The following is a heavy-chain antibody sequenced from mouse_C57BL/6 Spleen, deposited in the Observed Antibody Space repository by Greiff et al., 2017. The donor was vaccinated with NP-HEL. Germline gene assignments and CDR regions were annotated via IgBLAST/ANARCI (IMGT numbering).Heavy chain of an antibody. V-gene: IGHV5-17*01. Sequence: EVHLVESGGGLVKPGGSLKLSCAASGFTFSDYGMHWVRQAPEKGLEWVAYISSGSSTIYYADTVKGRFTISRDNAKNTLFLQMTSLRSEDTAMYYCARRMVTTGYAMDYWGQGTSVTVSS. CDR1: GFTFSDYG. J-gene: IGHJ4*01. CDR3: ARRMVTTGYAMDY. D-gene: IGHD2-2*01. CDR2: ISSGSSTI.